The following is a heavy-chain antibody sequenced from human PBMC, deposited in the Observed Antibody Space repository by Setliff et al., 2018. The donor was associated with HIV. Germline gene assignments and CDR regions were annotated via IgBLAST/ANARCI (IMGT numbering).Heavy chain of an antibody. CDR1: GGSFSGYY. CDR3: ATSMGASPYIRH. V-gene: IGHV4-34*01. D-gene: IGHD1-26*01. Sequence: SETLSLTCAVYGGSFSGYYWSWIRQPPGKGLEWIGEINHSGSTNYNPSLQSRVTISVDTSKNQFSLNLSSVTAADTAVYYCATSMGASPYIRHWGQGTLVTVSS. CDR2: INHSGST. J-gene: IGHJ1*01.